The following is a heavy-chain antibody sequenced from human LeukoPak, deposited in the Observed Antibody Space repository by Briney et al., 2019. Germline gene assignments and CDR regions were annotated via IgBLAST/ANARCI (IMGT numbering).Heavy chain of an antibody. CDR2: ISSSSHYT. D-gene: IGHD1-14*01. Sequence: GGSLRLSCAASGFTFRDRYMGWARQAPGKGLAWVSYISSSSHYTNYEASVRGRFIISRDNSRDSLYPQMNSLRVEDTAIYYCVTETTEGAKDYWGQGTLVTVSS. V-gene: IGHV3-11*05. CDR3: VTETTEGAKDY. CDR1: GFTFRDRY. J-gene: IGHJ4*02.